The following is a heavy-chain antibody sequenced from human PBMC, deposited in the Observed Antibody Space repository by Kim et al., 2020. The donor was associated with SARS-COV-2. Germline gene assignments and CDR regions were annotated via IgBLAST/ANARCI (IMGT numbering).Heavy chain of an antibody. Sequence: GGSLRLSCAASGFTFSDFWMNWVRQTPEKGLEWVATISQDGGQTYYVDSVKGRFTISRDNVKNSLYLQMTSLRPEDTALYFCAREGPRARDYWGQGTLVTVSS. V-gene: IGHV3-7*01. D-gene: IGHD5-12*01. CDR3: AREGPRARDY. CDR2: ISQDGGQT. CDR1: GFTFSDFW. J-gene: IGHJ4*02.